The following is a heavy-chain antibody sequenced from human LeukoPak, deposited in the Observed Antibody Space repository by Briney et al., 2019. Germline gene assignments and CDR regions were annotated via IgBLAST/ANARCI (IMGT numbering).Heavy chain of an antibody. CDR1: GFTFSSYE. J-gene: IGHJ4*02. CDR2: ISRRGSTI. CDR3: ASSKDQLGYCSSTSCYLKDY. Sequence: PGGSLRLSCAACGFTFSSYEMNWVREALGEGVEWGSYISRRGSTIYYAESVRGRFTISRDSAKNTLYLQMNRLSAEDTAVYYCASSKDQLGYCSSTSCYLKDYWGQGTLVTVSS. D-gene: IGHD2-2*01. V-gene: IGHV3-48*03.